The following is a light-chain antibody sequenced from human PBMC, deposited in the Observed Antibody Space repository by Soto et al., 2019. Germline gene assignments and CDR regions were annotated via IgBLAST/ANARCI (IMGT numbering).Light chain of an antibody. CDR3: QQYSHLIT. CDR1: QDISNY. CDR2: DAS. J-gene: IGKJ5*01. V-gene: IGKV1-33*01. Sequence: DIRMTQSPSSLSAAVGDRVTMTLQASQDISNYLNWYQQKLGKAPKLLIYDASNLETGVPSRFSGSGSGTDFTFTISSLQPEDIATYYCQQYSHLITFGQGTRLEI.